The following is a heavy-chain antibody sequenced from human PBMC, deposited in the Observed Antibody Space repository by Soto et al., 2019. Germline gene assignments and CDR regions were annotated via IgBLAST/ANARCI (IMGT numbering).Heavy chain of an antibody. J-gene: IGHJ5*02. V-gene: IGHV4-31*03. CDR3: ARDHVRTHGDYMYNWFDP. Sequence: QVQLQESGPGLVKPSQTLSLTCTVSGDSISSGAYYWSWIRQHPGKGLEWIGYIYYSGSTYYNPSLKSRVTMLVDMSKNQFSLKLSSVTAADTAVYYCARDHVRTHGDYMYNWFDPWGQGTLVTVSS. D-gene: IGHD4-17*01. CDR1: GDSISSGAYY. CDR2: IYYSGST.